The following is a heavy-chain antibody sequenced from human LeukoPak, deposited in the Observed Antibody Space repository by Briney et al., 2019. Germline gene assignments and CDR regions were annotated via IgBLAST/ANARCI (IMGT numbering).Heavy chain of an antibody. J-gene: IGHJ4*02. CDR2: IYYSGST. CDR3: ASPKRDGYNYDY. CDR1: GGSISSSSYY. D-gene: IGHD5-24*01. Sequence: PSETLSLTCTVSGGSISSSSYYWGWIRQPPGKGLEWIGSIYYSGSTYYNPSLKSRVTISVDTSKNQFSLKLSSVTAADTAAYYCASPKRDGYNYDYWGQGTLVTVSS. V-gene: IGHV4-39*07.